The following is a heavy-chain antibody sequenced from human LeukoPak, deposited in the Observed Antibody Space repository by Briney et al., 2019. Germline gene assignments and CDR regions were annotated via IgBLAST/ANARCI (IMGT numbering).Heavy chain of an antibody. D-gene: IGHD2/OR15-2a*01. Sequence: ASVKVSCKASGGTFSSYAISWVRQAPGQGLEWMGGIIPIFGTANYAQKFQDRVTITADKSTSTAYMELSSLRSEDTAVYYCARDYGANIAFDIWGQGTMVTVSS. J-gene: IGHJ3*02. CDR2: IIPIFGTA. V-gene: IGHV1-69*06. CDR3: ARDYGANIAFDI. CDR1: GGTFSSYA.